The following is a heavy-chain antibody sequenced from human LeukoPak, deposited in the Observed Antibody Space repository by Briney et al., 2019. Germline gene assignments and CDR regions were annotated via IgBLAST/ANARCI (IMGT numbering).Heavy chain of an antibody. D-gene: IGHD6-13*01. CDR1: GFTFSNYG. J-gene: IGHJ4*02. V-gene: IGHV3-33*01. CDR2: IWYDGSNK. Sequence: GGSLRLSCEASGFTFSNYGIHWVRQAPGKGLEWVAVIWYDGSNKYYADSVKGRFTISRDNSKNTLYLQMNSLRAEDTAVYYCARADPGGVEPFDYWGQGTLVTVSS. CDR3: ARADPGGVEPFDY.